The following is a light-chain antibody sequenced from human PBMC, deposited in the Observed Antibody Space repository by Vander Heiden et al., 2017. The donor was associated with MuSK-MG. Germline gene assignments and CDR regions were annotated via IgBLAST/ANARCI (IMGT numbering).Light chain of an antibody. Sequence: QSVLTPPPSSSGPPGKRGTNSGSGSSSKIGSNTVNWYRQHPGTAPKLLMYSNNQRPSGVPDRFSGSKSGTSASVAISGRESEDEDDYYCAAWDDSLNGVVFGGGTKLTVL. V-gene: IGLV1-44*01. CDR3: AAWDDSLNGVV. CDR2: SNN. J-gene: IGLJ2*01. CDR1: SSKIGSNT.